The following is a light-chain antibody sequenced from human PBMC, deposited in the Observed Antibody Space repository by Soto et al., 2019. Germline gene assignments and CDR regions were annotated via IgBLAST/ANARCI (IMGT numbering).Light chain of an antibody. Sequence: LTKSTCTLSLSQRERATLSFSSSQTVRNNYLAWYQQKPGQATRLLIYDASSRVTGIPDRFSGGGSGTDFTLTIRRVEPEDFAVYYCQKFSSYPLPFGGGTKVDIK. V-gene: IGKV3-20*01. CDR1: QTVRNNY. CDR2: DAS. CDR3: QKFSSYPLP. J-gene: IGKJ4*01.